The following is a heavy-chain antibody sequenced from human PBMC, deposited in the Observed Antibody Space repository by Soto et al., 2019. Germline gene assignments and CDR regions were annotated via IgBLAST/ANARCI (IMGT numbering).Heavy chain of an antibody. CDR3: ARRSPLVYGNPFDH. D-gene: IGHD3-10*01. CDR1: VGSISSNSYY. CDR2: IYHRGST. J-gene: IGHJ5*02. Sequence: SETLSLTCTVSVGSISSNSYYWYWIRHPPGKGLDWIGSIYHRGSTYYNPSLKSRVAISVDPSTNQFSLTLTSVTAADTAVYYCARRSPLVYGNPFDHWGQGTLVTVSS. V-gene: IGHV4-39*01.